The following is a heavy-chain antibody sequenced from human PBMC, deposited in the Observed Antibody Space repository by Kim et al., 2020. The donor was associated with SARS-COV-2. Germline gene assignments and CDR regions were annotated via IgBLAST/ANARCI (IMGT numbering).Heavy chain of an antibody. D-gene: IGHD6-19*01. CDR2: IRQSGGNT. V-gene: IGHV3-23*01. CDR3: AKVTSGSSGWFEYFQR. J-gene: IGHJ1*01. Sequence: GGSLRLSCAASGFTFNSYAMSWVRQAPGKGLEWVSGIRQSGGNTEYADSVKGRFSISRDNSKNTLYLQMNRLRAEDTAVYYCAKVTSGSSGWFEYFQRWGQGTLVTVCS. CDR1: GFTFNSYA.